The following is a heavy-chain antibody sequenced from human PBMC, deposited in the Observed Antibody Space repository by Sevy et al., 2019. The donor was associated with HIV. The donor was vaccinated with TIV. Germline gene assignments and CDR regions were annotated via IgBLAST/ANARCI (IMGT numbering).Heavy chain of an antibody. CDR1: APSISSSSYY. CDR2: IYYSGRT. J-gene: IGHJ6*02. V-gene: IGHV4-39*01. D-gene: IGHD3-3*01. CDR3: ARRGGFLGWFPDDYYYYGMDV. Sequence: SETLSLTCTVSAPSISSSSYYWGWIRQPPGKGLEWIGRIYYSGRTNYNPSLKSRVTISVDTSKNRFFLKLSSVTAADTAVYYCARRGGFLGWFPDDYYYYGMDVWGQGTTVTVSS.